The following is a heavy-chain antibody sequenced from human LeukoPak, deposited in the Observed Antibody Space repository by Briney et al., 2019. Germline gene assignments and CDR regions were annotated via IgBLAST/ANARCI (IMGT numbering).Heavy chain of an antibody. Sequence: PGGSLRLSCAASGFTFSSYWMSWVRQAPGKGLEWVGRIKSKTDAETTDYAAPVKGRFTISRDDSKNTLYLQMSSLKAEDTAVYFCAHRNTDMVRVDYWGRGTVVTVSS. V-gene: IGHV3-15*01. CDR2: IKSKTDAETT. J-gene: IGHJ4*02. CDR1: GFTFSSYW. D-gene: IGHD5-18*01. CDR3: AHRNTDMVRVDY.